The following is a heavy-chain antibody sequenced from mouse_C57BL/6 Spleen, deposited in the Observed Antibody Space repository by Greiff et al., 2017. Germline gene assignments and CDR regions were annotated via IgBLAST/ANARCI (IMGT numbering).Heavy chain of an antibody. V-gene: IGHV1-18*01. J-gene: IGHJ1*03. CDR2: INPNNGGT. D-gene: IGHD1-1*01. CDR3: ARLGNYYGSSGYFDV. Sequence: IQLQQSGPELVKPGASVKIPCKASGYTFTDYNMDWVKQSHGKSLEWIGDINPNNGGTIYNQKFKGKATLTVDKSSSTAYMELRSLTSEDTAVYYCARLGNYYGSSGYFDVWGTGTTVTVSS. CDR1: GYTFTDYN.